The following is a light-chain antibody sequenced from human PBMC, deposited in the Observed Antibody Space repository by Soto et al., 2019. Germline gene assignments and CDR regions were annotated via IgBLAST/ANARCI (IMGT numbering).Light chain of an antibody. Sequence: IVMTQSPATLSVSPGDRATLSCRASQSVRTNLAWYQLTPGQTPRLLIYVASTWASGVPAMFSGTGSGTDFTLTISILQSDDFAVCYCQLYFDWPPLTFCVGTKVEIK. V-gene: IGKV3-15*01. CDR1: QSVRTN. CDR2: VAS. J-gene: IGKJ4*01. CDR3: QLYFDWPPLT.